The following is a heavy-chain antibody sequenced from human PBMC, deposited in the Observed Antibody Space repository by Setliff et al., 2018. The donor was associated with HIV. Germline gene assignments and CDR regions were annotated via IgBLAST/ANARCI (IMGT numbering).Heavy chain of an antibody. D-gene: IGHD3-10*01. V-gene: IGHV4-38-2*02. CDR2: IYHSGST. CDR3: ARDLRGRYYYGSGRTTSYYFDY. CDR1: GYSISSGYY. J-gene: IGHJ4*02. Sequence: PSETLSLTCAVSGYSISSGYYWGWIRQPPGKGLEWNGSIYHSGSTNYNPSLKSRVTISVDTSKNQFSLKLSSVTAADTAVYYCARDLRGRYYYGSGRTTSYYFDYWGQGTLVTVSS.